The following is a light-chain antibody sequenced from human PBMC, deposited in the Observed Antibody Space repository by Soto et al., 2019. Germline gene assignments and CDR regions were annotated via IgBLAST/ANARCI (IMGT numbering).Light chain of an antibody. CDR1: QSIRRW. Sequence: DIQMTQSPSMLSASVGDRVTIACRASQSIRRWLAWYQQKPGKAPKRLIYAASTLQPGVPSRFSGSGSGTDFTLTISSLQPEDFATYYCLHHNTYPRTFGQGTKVDIK. V-gene: IGKV1-9*01. J-gene: IGKJ1*01. CDR2: AAS. CDR3: LHHNTYPRT.